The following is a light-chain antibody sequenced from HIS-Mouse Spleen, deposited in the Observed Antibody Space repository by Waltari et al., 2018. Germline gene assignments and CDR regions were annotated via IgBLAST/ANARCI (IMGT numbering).Light chain of an antibody. J-gene: IGLJ2*01. Sequence: SYELTPPPSVSVSPGQTARITCSGDASPKKYAYWYQQKSGQAPVLVIYEDSNRPSGIHERFAGSRSGTMATLTVSGAEVEDEADYYCYSTDSSGNHRVFGGGTKLTVL. V-gene: IGLV3-10*01. CDR2: EDS. CDR1: ASPKKY. CDR3: YSTDSSGNHRV.